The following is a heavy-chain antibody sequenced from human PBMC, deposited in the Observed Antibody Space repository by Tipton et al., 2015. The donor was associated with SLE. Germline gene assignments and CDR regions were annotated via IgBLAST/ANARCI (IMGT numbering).Heavy chain of an antibody. CDR3: ARDSTLVYYYGLDV. J-gene: IGHJ6*02. CDR1: SGSINSGRFY. V-gene: IGHV4-61*09. D-gene: IGHD2-8*02. CDR2: IYTSGST. Sequence: LRLYCKVSSGSINSGRFYWSWIRQPAGKGLEWIGHIYTSGSTNYNPSLKSRVTISVDTSKNQFSLKVNSVTAADTAVYYCARDSTLVYYYGLDVRGQGITVTVAS.